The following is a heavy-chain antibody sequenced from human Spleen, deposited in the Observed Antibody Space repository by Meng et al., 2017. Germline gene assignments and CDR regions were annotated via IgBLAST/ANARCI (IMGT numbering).Heavy chain of an antibody. J-gene: IGHJ4*02. V-gene: IGHV6-1*01. CDR3: ARGDRTGWLFDY. D-gene: IGHD6-19*01. Sequence: LRLSCAISGDSVSSDSAAWNWIRQSPSRGLEWLGRTYYRSKWYNDYAVSVKSRITINPDTSKNQFSLQLNSVTPEDTAVYYCARGDRTGWLFDYWGQGSLVTVSS. CDR1: GDSVSSDSAA. CDR2: TYYRSKWYN.